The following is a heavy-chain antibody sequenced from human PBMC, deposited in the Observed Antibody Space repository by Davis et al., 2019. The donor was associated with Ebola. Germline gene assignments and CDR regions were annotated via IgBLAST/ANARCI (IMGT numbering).Heavy chain of an antibody. V-gene: IGHV4-30-4*01. CDR2: IYYSGST. D-gene: IGHD6-13*01. CDR3: ARDSPYSSSWYYFDY. Sequence: SETLSLTCTVSGGSISSGDYYWSWIRQPPGKGLEWIGYIYYSGSTYYNPSLKSRVTISVDTSKNQFSLKLSSVTAADTAVYYCARDSPYSSSWYYFDYWGQGTLVTVSS. CDR1: GGSISSGDYY. J-gene: IGHJ4*02.